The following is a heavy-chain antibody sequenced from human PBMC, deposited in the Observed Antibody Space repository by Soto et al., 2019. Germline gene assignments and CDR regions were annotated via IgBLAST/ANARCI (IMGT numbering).Heavy chain of an antibody. CDR3: AKATATSGGAFEI. J-gene: IGHJ3*02. V-gene: IGHV3-23*01. D-gene: IGHD1-1*01. CDR2: ILVGGST. CDR1: GFICSSYD. Sequence: GGSLRLSCAVSGFICSSYDMSWVRQAPGEGLEWVSTILVGGSTHYEDSVKGRFTISRDTSKNTVYLQMNSLTAGDTAFYYCAKATATSGGAFEIYGQGTMVTVSS.